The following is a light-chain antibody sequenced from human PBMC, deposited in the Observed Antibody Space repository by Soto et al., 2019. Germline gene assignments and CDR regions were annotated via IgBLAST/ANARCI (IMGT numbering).Light chain of an antibody. CDR3: QQYGTFPFS. J-gene: IGKJ2*01. Sequence: EIVLTQPPGTLSLSPGESATLSCRANQVVSSSYLAWYQQKPGQAPRLLIYHASDRATGVPDRFSGSGSGTDFALTITRLEPEDFALFYCQQYGTFPFSFGQGTKLEIK. CDR2: HAS. V-gene: IGKV3-20*01. CDR1: QVVSSSY.